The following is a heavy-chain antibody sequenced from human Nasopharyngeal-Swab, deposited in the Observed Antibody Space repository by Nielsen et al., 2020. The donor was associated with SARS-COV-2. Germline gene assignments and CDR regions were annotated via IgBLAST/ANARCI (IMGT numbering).Heavy chain of an antibody. J-gene: IGHJ6*02. V-gene: IGHV3-21*01. Sequence: GGSLRLSCAASGFPSINNTFNWFPQPPGKGLKWFSPFISISIYIYYADSVKGRFTISRDNAKNSLYLQMNSLRAEDTAVYYCARDGLDYDFWSAYFMDVWGQGTTVTVSS. D-gene: IGHD3-3*01. CDR3: ARDGLDYDFWSAYFMDV. CDR2: FISISIYI. CDR1: GFPSINNT.